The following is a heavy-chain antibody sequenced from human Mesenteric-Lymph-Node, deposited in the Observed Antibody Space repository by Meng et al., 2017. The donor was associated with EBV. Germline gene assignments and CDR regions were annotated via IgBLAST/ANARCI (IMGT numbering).Heavy chain of an antibody. J-gene: IGHJ4*02. D-gene: IGHD6-19*01. CDR2: IYHRGST. Sequence: GPGRVNPSGPLSLPCAVSGGSIRTSNWWSWVRQPPGKGLEWIGEIYHRGSTNYNPSLTSRVTISVDESKNEFSLSLTSVTAADTAVYFCARVNEGQWLVRGAFDYWGQGTLVTVSS. CDR3: ARVNEGQWLVRGAFDY. V-gene: IGHV4-4*02. CDR1: GGSIRTSNW.